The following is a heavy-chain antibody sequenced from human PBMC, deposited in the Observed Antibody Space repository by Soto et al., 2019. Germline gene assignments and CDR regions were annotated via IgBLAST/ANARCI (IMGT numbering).Heavy chain of an antibody. D-gene: IGHD3-3*01. J-gene: IGHJ4*02. Sequence: SETLSLTCTVSGGPISSYYWSWIRQPPGKGLEWIGYIYYRGSTNYNPSLKSRVTISVDTSKNPFSLKLSSVTAADTAVYYCARGGYDFWSGYQDFDYWGQGTLVTV. CDR2: IYYRGST. CDR1: GGPISSYY. V-gene: IGHV4-59*01. CDR3: ARGGYDFWSGYQDFDY.